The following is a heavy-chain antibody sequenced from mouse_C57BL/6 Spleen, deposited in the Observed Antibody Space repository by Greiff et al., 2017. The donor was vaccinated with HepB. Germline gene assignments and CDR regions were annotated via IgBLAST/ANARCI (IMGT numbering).Heavy chain of an antibody. V-gene: IGHV5-16*01. D-gene: IGHD2-12*01. J-gene: IGHJ4*01. CDR1: GFTFSGYY. CDR3: ARDGGCYPGPMDY. CDR2: INYDGSST. Sequence: EVMLVESEGGLVQPGSSMKLSCKASGFTFSGYYMAWVRQVPEKGLEWVANINYDGSSTYYLDSLKSRFIISRDNAKNSLYLQMSSLKSEDTATYYCARDGGCYPGPMDYWGQGTSVTVSS.